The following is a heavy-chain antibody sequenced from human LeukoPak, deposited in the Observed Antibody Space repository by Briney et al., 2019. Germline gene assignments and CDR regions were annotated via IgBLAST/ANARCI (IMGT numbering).Heavy chain of an antibody. CDR2: IYHNGST. CDR3: ARGPYYDYVWGSYRSPGFDY. Sequence: SETLSLTCAVSGYSISSGYYWGWIRQPPGKGLEWIGSIYHNGSTYYNPSLKSRVTISVDTSKNQFSLKLSSVTAADTAVYYCARGPYYDYVWGSYRSPGFDYWGQGTLVTVSS. D-gene: IGHD3-16*02. V-gene: IGHV4-38-2*01. CDR1: GYSISSGYY. J-gene: IGHJ4*02.